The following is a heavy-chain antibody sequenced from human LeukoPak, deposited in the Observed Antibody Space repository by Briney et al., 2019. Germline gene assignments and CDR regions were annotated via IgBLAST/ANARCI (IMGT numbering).Heavy chain of an antibody. CDR3: ARIEMATIGGHFDY. CDR1: AGSFSGCY. CDR2: INHSRST. V-gene: IGHV4-34*01. D-gene: IGHD5-24*01. Sequence: SETLSLTCAVYAGSFSGCYWGWIRQPPGKGRKGIGEINHSRSTNYNPSLKSRVTISVDTSKNQFSLKLSSVTAADTAVYYCARIEMATIGGHFDYWGQGTLVTVSS. J-gene: IGHJ4*02.